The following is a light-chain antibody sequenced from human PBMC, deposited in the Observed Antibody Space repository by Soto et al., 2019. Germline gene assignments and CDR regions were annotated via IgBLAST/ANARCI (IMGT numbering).Light chain of an antibody. CDR3: SSFTSSSTLYV. CDR2: EVN. CDR1: SSDVGGYKY. V-gene: IGLV2-14*01. Sequence: QSALTQPASVSGSPGRSITISCTGTSSDVGGYKYVSWYQQHPGKAPKLMIYEVNNRPSGVSNRFSGSKSGNTASLTVSGLQAEDEADYYCSSFTSSSTLYVFGTGTKVTVL. J-gene: IGLJ1*01.